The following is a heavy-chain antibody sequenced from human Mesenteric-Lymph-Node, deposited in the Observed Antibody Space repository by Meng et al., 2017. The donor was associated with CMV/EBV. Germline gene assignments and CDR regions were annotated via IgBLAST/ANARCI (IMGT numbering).Heavy chain of an antibody. Sequence: GESLKISCAASAFTFSSYAMHWVRQAPGKGLEWVALISSDGSNEFYAGSVKGRFTISRDNSNNMVYLQMNSLRPEDTAVYYCAKGGAHLAVSGLLDSWGQGTLVTVSS. J-gene: IGHJ4*02. CDR3: AKGGAHLAVSGLLDS. V-gene: IGHV3-30*04. D-gene: IGHD6-19*01. CDR2: ISSDGSNE. CDR1: AFTFSSYA.